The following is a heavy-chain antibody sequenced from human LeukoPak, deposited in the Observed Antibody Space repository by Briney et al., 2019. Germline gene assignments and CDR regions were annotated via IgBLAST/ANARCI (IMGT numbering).Heavy chain of an antibody. V-gene: IGHV3-7*01. CDR3: AGCSTVTTYYYSYYMDI. Sequence: GGSLRLSCAASEFTFSNYWMSWVRLAPGKGMEWVANIKQDGSGTYYVDSVKGRFTISRDNAKNSLYLQMNSLRAEDTAVYYCAGCSTVTTYYYSYYMDIWGKGTTVTVTS. CDR1: EFTFSNYW. CDR2: IKQDGSGT. D-gene: IGHD4-17*01. J-gene: IGHJ6*03.